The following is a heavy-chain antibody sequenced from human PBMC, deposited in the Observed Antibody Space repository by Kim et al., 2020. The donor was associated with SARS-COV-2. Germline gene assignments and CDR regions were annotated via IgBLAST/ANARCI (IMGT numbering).Heavy chain of an antibody. CDR2: INPSTGKA. Sequence: ASVKVSCKPSGYTLTTYGMNWVRQAPGQGLEWMGWINPSTGKAVYARGFTGRIVFSFDTSVTTAYLQISSLKAEDTAVYFCARGGEAAGPGTYYYKGMDVWGQGTTVTVSS. J-gene: IGHJ6*02. CDR1: GYTLTTYG. V-gene: IGHV7-4-1*02. CDR3: ARGGEAAGPGTYYYKGMDV. D-gene: IGHD3-10*01.